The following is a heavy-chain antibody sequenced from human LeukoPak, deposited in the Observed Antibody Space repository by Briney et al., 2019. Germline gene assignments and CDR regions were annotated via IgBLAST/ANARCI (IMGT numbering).Heavy chain of an antibody. V-gene: IGHV6-1*01. Sequence: SQTLSLTCAISGDSVSSNSAAWNWIRQSPSRGLEWLGRSYYRSKWYYDYAVAVKSRISINPDTSKNQFSLQLSSVTPEDTAVYYCARDPVGGSTIFDYWGQGTLVTVSS. CDR2: SYYRSKWYY. CDR3: ARDPVGGSTIFDY. D-gene: IGHD1-26*01. J-gene: IGHJ4*02. CDR1: GDSVSSNSAA.